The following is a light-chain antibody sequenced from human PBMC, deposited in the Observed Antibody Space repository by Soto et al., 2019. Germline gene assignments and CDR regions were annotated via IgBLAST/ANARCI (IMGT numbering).Light chain of an antibody. CDR2: GAS. V-gene: IGKV3-20*01. Sequence: EIVLTQSPGTLSLSPGERATLSCRASQSVSSTYLAWYQQKPGQAPMLLIYGASNRATGIPDRFSGGGSGTDFTLTISSLEPEAFAVYYCQQYGGSRWTFGQGTRVDI. CDR1: QSVSSTY. CDR3: QQYGGSRWT. J-gene: IGKJ1*01.